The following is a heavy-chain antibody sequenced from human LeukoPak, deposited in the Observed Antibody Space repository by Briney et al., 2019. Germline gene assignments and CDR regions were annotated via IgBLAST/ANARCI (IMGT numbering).Heavy chain of an antibody. J-gene: IGHJ4*02. CDR3: AREGRLWTQLRDFDL. V-gene: IGHV4-4*07. Sequence: SETLSLSCTVSGDSITSHFWSWIRQPAGKGLEWIGRIYSSGSTNYNPSLESRVTVSLDMSKNQFSLRLTSVTAADTAVYYCAREGRLWTQLRDFDLWGPGIQVIVSS. CDR2: IYSSGST. CDR1: GDSITSHF. D-gene: IGHD3/OR15-3a*01.